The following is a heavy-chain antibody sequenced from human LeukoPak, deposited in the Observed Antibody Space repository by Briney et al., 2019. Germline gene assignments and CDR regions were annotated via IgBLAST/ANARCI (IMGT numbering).Heavy chain of an antibody. CDR1: GYSIRSDYY. CDR2: ITHSGAT. D-gene: IGHD6-19*01. V-gene: IGHV4-38-2*02. Sequence: SETLSLTCTVSGYSIRSDYYWGWIQQPPGKGLEWIGEITHSGATEYNPSLKTRVTILADTSKKQFSLKLTSVTAADTAVYYCARGIGFSSGWTSVDSWGQGTLVTVSS. J-gene: IGHJ4*02. CDR3: ARGIGFSSGWTSVDS.